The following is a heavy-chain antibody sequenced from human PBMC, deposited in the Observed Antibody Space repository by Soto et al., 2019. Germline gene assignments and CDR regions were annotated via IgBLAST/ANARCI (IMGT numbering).Heavy chain of an antibody. CDR2: ISYDGSNK. CDR3: AKDTGYSSGWYGYFDY. Sequence: QVQLVESGGGVVQPGGSLRLSCAASGFTFSSYGMHWVRQAPGKGLEWVAVISYDGSNKYYADSVKGRFTISRDNSKNTLYLQKNSLGAEDTAVYYCAKDTGYSSGWYGYFDYWGQGTLVTVSS. J-gene: IGHJ4*02. CDR1: GFTFSSYG. D-gene: IGHD6-19*01. V-gene: IGHV3-30*18.